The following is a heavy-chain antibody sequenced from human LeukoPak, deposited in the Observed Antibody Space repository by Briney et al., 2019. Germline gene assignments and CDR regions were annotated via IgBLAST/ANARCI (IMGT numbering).Heavy chain of an antibody. CDR3: ARGGGITKYPVDY. Sequence: PSETLSLTCAVYGGSFSGYYWSWIRQPPGKGLEWIGEINHSGSTNYNPPLKSRVTISVDTSKNQFSLKLSSVTAADTALYYCARGGGITKYPVDYWSQGILVTVSS. CDR2: INHSGST. D-gene: IGHD1-14*01. CDR1: GGSFSGYY. J-gene: IGHJ4*02. V-gene: IGHV4-34*01.